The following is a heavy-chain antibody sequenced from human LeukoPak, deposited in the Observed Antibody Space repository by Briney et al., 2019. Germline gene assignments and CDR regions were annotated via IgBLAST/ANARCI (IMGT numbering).Heavy chain of an antibody. V-gene: IGHV3-43*02. CDR1: GFIFDDYA. J-gene: IGHJ4*02. Sequence: PGGSLRLSCAASGFIFDDYAMHWVRQAPGKGMEWVSLISGDGGSTYYADSVKGRYTISRDNSKNSLYLQMNSLRTEDTALYYCAKDMFGVDTAMIKDWGQGTLVTVSS. D-gene: IGHD5-18*01. CDR3: AKDMFGVDTAMIKD. CDR2: ISGDGGST.